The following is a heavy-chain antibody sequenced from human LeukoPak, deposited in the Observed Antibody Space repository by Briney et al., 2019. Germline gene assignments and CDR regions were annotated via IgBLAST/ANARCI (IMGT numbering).Heavy chain of an antibody. CDR1: GFTFSSYA. CDR2: ISATGGST. CDR3: AKEHSSGWYVIFDS. Sequence: GGSLRLSCAASGFTFSSYAMTWVRQAPGKGLEWVSGISATGGSTYSADSVQGRFTISRDNSKNMLYLQMNSLRAEDTAVYYCAKEHSSGWYVIFDSWGQGTLVTVSS. D-gene: IGHD6-19*01. J-gene: IGHJ4*02. V-gene: IGHV3-23*01.